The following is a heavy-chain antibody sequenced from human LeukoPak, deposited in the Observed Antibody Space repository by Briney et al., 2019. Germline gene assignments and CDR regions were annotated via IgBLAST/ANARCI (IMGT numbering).Heavy chain of an antibody. CDR2: ISSNGGST. CDR3: ARTYDYGDYGYYYYYMDV. Sequence: PGGPLRLSCAASGFTFSSYAMHWVRQAPGKGLEYVSAISSNGGSTYYANSVKGRFTISRDNSKNTLYLQMGSLRAEDMAVYYCARTYDYGDYGYYYYYMDVWGKGTTVTVSS. J-gene: IGHJ6*03. D-gene: IGHD4-17*01. CDR1: GFTFSSYA. V-gene: IGHV3-64*01.